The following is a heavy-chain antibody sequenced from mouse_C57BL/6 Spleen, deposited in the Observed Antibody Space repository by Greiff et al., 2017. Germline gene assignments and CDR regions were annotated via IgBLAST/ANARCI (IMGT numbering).Heavy chain of an antibody. J-gene: IGHJ4*01. Sequence: QVQLQQSGPELVKPGASVKISCKASGYAFSSSWMNWVKQRPGKGLEWIGRIYPGDGDTNYNGKFKGKATLTADKSSSTAYMQLSSLTSEDSAVYFCARGDDYDGYAMDYWGQGTSVTVSS. D-gene: IGHD2-4*01. V-gene: IGHV1-82*01. CDR3: ARGDDYDGYAMDY. CDR1: GYAFSSSW. CDR2: IYPGDGDT.